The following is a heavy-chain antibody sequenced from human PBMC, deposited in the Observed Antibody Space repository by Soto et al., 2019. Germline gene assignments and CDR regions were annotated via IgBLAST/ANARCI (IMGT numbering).Heavy chain of an antibody. J-gene: IGHJ5*02. CDR3: AKDLTRQLAYWLDP. CDR2: INAHSGGT. CDR1: GFSFTGYY. Sequence: GASVKVSCKASGFSFTGYYIHWPRQAPGQGPEWMGWINAHSGGTEFAQKFQGRVTLTRDTSISTAYMTLSGLKSDDTAVYYCAKDLTRQLAYWLDPWGQGTQVTVSS. V-gene: IGHV1-2*02. D-gene: IGHD6-6*01.